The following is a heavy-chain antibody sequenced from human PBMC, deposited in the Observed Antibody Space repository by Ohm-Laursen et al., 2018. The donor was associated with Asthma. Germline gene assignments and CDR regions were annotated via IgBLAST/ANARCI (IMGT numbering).Heavy chain of an antibody. CDR2: ISFDGSNK. CDR3: ARKFSSGWLFDF. Sequence: SLRLSCTATGFTFNSYGIHWVRQAPGKGLEWVAVISFDGSNKYYADSMRGRFTISRDNSKNTLYLQMNSLRAEDTAVYYCARKFSSGWLFDFWGQGTLVTVSS. J-gene: IGHJ4*02. V-gene: IGHV3-30*03. D-gene: IGHD6-19*01. CDR1: GFTFNSYG.